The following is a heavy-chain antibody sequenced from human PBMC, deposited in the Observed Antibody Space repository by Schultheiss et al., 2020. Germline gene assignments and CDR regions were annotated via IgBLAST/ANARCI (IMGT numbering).Heavy chain of an antibody. V-gene: IGHV4-59*01. J-gene: IGHJ6*02. CDR3: ARAEDSYYYYGMDV. Sequence: SETLSLTCTVSGGSISSYYWSWSRQPPGKGLEWIGYIYYSGSTNYNPSLKSRVTISVDTSKNQFSLKLSSVTAADTAVYYCARAEDSYYYYGMDVWGQGTTVTVSS. CDR1: GGSISSYY. CDR2: IYYSGST.